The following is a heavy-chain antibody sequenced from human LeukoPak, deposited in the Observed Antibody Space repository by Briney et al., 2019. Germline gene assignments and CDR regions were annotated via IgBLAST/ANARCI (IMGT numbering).Heavy chain of an antibody. J-gene: IGHJ4*02. D-gene: IGHD4-11*01. Sequence: PSETLSLTCTVSGGSISSYYWSWIRQPPGKGLEWIGYIYYSGSTNYNPSLKSRVTISIDTSKNQFSLKLSSVTAADTAVYYCARLPDRSFTVTRENFDYWGQGTLVTVSS. CDR3: ARLPDRSFTVTRENFDY. V-gene: IGHV4-59*01. CDR1: GGSISSYY. CDR2: IYYSGST.